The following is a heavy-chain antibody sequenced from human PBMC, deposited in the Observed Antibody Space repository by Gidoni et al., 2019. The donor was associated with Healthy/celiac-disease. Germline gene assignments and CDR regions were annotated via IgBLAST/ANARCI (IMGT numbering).Heavy chain of an antibody. D-gene: IGHD6-19*01. Sequence: AQLLESGGGLVQPGGSLSLSCAASGFTFCRYAMSWVRPAPGKGLEWVSAISGSGGSTDYADSVKGRFTISRDNSKNTLYLQMNSLRAEDTAVYYCAKVNTSGWFPGQFDYWGQGTLVTVSS. CDR3: AKVNTSGWFPGQFDY. V-gene: IGHV3-23*01. CDR1: GFTFCRYA. CDR2: ISGSGGST. J-gene: IGHJ4*02.